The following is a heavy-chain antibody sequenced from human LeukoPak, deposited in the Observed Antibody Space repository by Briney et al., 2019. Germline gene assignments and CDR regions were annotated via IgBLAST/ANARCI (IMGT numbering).Heavy chain of an antibody. J-gene: IGHJ4*02. V-gene: IGHV3-48*02. Sequence: GGTLRLPCAASGFNFGTYSMNWVRQAPGKGLEWVSHISSSSTSKYYADSVKGRFTISRDNAKNSLFLQMNSLRDEDTAVYYCARDKDYVNYPFDYWGQGTLATVSS. D-gene: IGHD4-11*01. CDR2: ISSSSTSK. CDR1: GFNFGTYS. CDR3: ARDKDYVNYPFDY.